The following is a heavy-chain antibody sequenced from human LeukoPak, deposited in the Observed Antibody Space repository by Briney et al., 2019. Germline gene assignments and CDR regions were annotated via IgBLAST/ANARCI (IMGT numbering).Heavy chain of an antibody. J-gene: IGHJ6*03. CDR2: IRYDGSNK. D-gene: IGHD3-3*02. CDR3: AKESWPISYMDV. Sequence: PGGSLRLSCAASGFTFSSYGMHWVRQAPGKGLEWVAFIRYDGSNKYYADSVKGRFTISRDNAKNSLYLQMNSLRAEDMALYYCAKESWPISYMDVWGKGTTVTVSS. V-gene: IGHV3-30*02. CDR1: GFTFSSYG.